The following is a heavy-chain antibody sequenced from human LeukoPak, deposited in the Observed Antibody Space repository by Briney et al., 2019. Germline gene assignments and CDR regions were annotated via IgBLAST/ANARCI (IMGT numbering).Heavy chain of an antibody. Sequence: GGSLRLSCAASGFTVSSNYMNWVRQAPGKGLEWVSVIYSGGSTYYADSVKGRFTISRDNSKNTLYLQMDSLRAEDTAVYYCARELPRYYTGLDVWGQGTTVTVSS. CDR2: IYSGGST. V-gene: IGHV3-53*01. CDR3: ARELPRYYTGLDV. J-gene: IGHJ6*02. CDR1: GFTVSSNY.